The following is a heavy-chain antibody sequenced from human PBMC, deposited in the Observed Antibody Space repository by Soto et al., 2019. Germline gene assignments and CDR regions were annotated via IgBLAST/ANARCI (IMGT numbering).Heavy chain of an antibody. CDR1: GGSISIGTDY. CDR2: INHSGST. V-gene: IGHV4-39*07. J-gene: IGHJ4*02. D-gene: IGHD2-8*02. Sequence: SETLSLTCDVSGGSISIGTDYWGWIRQPPGKGLEWIGNINHSGSTNYNPSLKSRVTISVDTSKNQFSLKLTSVTAADTAVYYCARDKITGLFDYWGQGTLVTVSS. CDR3: ARDKITGLFDY.